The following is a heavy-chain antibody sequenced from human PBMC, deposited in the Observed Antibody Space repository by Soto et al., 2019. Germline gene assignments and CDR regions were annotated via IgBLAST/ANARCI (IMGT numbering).Heavy chain of an antibody. CDR1: GGTFSSYA. D-gene: IGHD3-3*01. CDR3: ASRTNYDFWSGYYI. J-gene: IGHJ4*02. CDR2: IIPVFGTA. Sequence: ASVKVSCKASGGTFSSYAISWVRQAPGQGLEWMGGIIPVFGTANYAQKFQGRVTITADESTSTAYMELSSLRSEDTAVYYCASRTNYDFWSGYYIWGQGTLVTVSS. V-gene: IGHV1-69*13.